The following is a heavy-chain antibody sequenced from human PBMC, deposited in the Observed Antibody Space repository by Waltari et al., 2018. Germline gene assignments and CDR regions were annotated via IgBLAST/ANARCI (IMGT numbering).Heavy chain of an antibody. J-gene: IGHJ5*02. CDR3: AKANRHSGQDNWFDP. V-gene: IGHV3-30*18. CDR2: ISFDGLDK. Sequence: QGQLVESGGGVVQPGGSLRLTCTASGFIFSNYGMHGVRQAPGKGLEWVAVISFDGLDKRYADSVKGRFTISRDNSKNTLFLELNSLTTDDTGVYFCAKANRHSGQDNWFDPWGHGAPVTVSS. CDR1: GFIFSNYG. D-gene: IGHD2-15*01.